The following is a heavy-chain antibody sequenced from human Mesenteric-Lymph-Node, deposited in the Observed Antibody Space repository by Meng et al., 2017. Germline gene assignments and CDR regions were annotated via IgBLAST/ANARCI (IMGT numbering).Heavy chain of an antibody. CDR3: ARSTILIGISYYDYVWGSYDDAFDI. CDR2: MNPNSGNT. J-gene: IGHJ3*02. CDR1: GYTFTSYD. Sequence: ASVKVSCKASGYTFTSYDINWVRQATGQGLEWMGWMNPNSGNTGYAQKFQGRVTITRNTSISTAYMELSSLRAEDTAVYYCARSTILIGISYYDYVWGSYDDAFDIWGQGTMVTVSS. D-gene: IGHD3-16*01. V-gene: IGHV1-8*03.